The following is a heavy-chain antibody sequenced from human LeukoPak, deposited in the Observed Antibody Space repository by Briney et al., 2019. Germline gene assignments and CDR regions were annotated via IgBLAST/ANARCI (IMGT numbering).Heavy chain of an antibody. CDR2: IYHSGST. CDR1: GGSISSSNW. D-gene: IGHD3-22*01. Sequence: SETLSLTCAVPGGSISSSNWWSWVRQPPGKGLEWIGEIYHSGSTNYNPSLKSRVTISVDKSKNQFSLKLSSVTAADTAVYYCARGRGHVYYDSTGNGMDVWGKGTTVTVSS. V-gene: IGHV4-4*02. J-gene: IGHJ6*03. CDR3: ARGRGHVYYDSTGNGMDV.